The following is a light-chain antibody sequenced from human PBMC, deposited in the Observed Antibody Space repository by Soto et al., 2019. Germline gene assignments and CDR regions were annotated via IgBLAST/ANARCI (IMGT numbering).Light chain of an antibody. CDR1: NSNIGNNT. CDR3: AAWDDSLDGHVV. CDR2: NNI. J-gene: IGLJ7*01. V-gene: IGLV1-44*01. Sequence: QSVLTQPPSASGTPGQKVTISCSGSNSNIGNNTVSWFQQLPGRAPKLLLYNNIYRPPGVPDRFSGSKSGTSVSLAISGLQSEDEADYYCAAWDDSLDGHVVFGGGTQLTVL.